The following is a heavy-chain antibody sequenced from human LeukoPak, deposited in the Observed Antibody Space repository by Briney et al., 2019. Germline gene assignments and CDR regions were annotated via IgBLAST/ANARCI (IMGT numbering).Heavy chain of an antibody. CDR3: AREFLGDYGGNSPFDY. CDR1: GGTFSSYA. Sequence: SVKVSCKASGGTFSSYAISWVRQAPGQGLEWMGGIIPIFGTANYAQKFQGRVTITADESTSTAYMELSSLRSEDTAVYYCAREFLGDYGGNSPFDYWGQGTLVTVSS. V-gene: IGHV1-69*13. CDR2: IIPIFGTA. D-gene: IGHD4-23*01. J-gene: IGHJ4*02.